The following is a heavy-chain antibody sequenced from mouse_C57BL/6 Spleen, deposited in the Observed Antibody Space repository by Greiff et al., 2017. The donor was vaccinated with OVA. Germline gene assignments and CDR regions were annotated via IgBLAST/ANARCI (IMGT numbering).Heavy chain of an antibody. D-gene: IGHD3-2*02. CDR1: GFNIKNTY. J-gene: IGHJ3*01. CDR3: ARSGSSGPWFAY. V-gene: IGHV14-3*01. Sequence: EVKVVESVAELVRPGASVKLSCTASGFNIKNTYMHWVKQRPEQGLEWIGRIDPANGNTKYATKFQGKATITADTSSNTAYLQLSSLTSEDTAIYYCARSGSSGPWFAYWGQGTLVTVSA. CDR2: IDPANGNT.